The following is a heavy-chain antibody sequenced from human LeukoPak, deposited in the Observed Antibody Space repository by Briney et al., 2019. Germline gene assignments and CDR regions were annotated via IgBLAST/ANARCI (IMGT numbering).Heavy chain of an antibody. Sequence: SETLSLTCSVSGGSVTNSGGYYWAWIRQPPGKGLEWIGSFYYRGNTYYNLSLKSRLTISVDTSKNQFSLKMSSVTATDTAIYYCARRRGDPGAFDIWGQGTQVTVSS. CDR3: ARRRGDPGAFDI. V-gene: IGHV4-39*01. J-gene: IGHJ3*02. CDR2: FYYRGNT. D-gene: IGHD2-21*02. CDR1: GGSVTNSGGYY.